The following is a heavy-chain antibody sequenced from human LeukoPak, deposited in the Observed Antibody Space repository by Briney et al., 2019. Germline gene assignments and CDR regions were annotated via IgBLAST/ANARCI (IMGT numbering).Heavy chain of an antibody. Sequence: GASVKVSCKASGYTFTSYDINWVRQPTGQGLEWMGWMNPNSGNTGYAQKFQGRVTITRNTSISTAYMELSSLRSEDTAVYYCARGRTLRKNSNGGYWGQGTLVTVSS. CDR2: MNPNSGNT. D-gene: IGHD4-11*01. J-gene: IGHJ4*02. CDR3: ARGRTLRKNSNGGY. V-gene: IGHV1-8*03. CDR1: GYTFTSYD.